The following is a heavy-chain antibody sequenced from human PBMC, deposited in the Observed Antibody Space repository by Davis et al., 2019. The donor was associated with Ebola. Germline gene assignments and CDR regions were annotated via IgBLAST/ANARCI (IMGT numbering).Heavy chain of an antibody. CDR2: ISWGSHHI. V-gene: IGHV3-9*01. J-gene: IGHJ3*02. CDR1: GFTFDDYA. Sequence: SLKISCVASGFTFDDYAMHWVRQVPGKGLEWVSSISWGSHHIRYADSVKGRFTISRDNDNNSLNLQMNSLRPEDTGRYADFSAALDMWGLGTMVTVSS. D-gene: IGHD2-2*01. CDR3: FSAALDM.